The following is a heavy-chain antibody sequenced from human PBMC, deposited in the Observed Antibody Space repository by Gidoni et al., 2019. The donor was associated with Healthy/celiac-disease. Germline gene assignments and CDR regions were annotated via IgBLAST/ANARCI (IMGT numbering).Heavy chain of an antibody. CDR3: ARGCSSTSCYSRSFYYYYYGMDV. CDR1: GGSFSGYY. CDR2: INHSGST. Sequence: QVQLQQWGAGLLKPSETLSLTCAVYGGSFSGYYWSWIRQPPGKGLEWIGEINHSGSTNYNPSLKSRVTISVDTSKNQFSLKLSSVTAADTAVYYCARGCSSTSCYSRSFYYYYYGMDVWGQGTTVTVSS. J-gene: IGHJ6*02. V-gene: IGHV4-34*01. D-gene: IGHD2-2*02.